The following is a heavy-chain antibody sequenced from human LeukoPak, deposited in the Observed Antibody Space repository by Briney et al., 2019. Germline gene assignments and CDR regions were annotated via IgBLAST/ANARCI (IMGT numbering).Heavy chain of an antibody. V-gene: IGHV1-3*01. Sequence: GASVKVSCKASGYTFTSYAMHWVRQAPGQRLEWMGGINAGNGNTKYSQKFQGRVTITRDTSASTAYMELSSLRSEDTAVYYCARDYYDSSGYYNHYYYGMDVWGQGTTVTVSS. CDR1: GYTFTSYA. J-gene: IGHJ6*02. D-gene: IGHD3-22*01. CDR3: ARDYYDSSGYYNHYYYGMDV. CDR2: INAGNGNT.